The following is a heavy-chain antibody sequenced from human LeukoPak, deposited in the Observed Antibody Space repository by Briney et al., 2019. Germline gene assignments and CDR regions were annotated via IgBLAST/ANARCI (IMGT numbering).Heavy chain of an antibody. Sequence: GGPLRLSCAASGFTFSSYAMSWVRQAPGKGLEWVSAISGSGGSTYYADSVKGRFTISRDNSKNTLYLQMNSLRAEDTAVYYCAKGYSGSYSGDYWGQGTLVTVSS. CDR1: GFTFSSYA. J-gene: IGHJ4*02. V-gene: IGHV3-23*01. CDR2: ISGSGGST. D-gene: IGHD1-26*01. CDR3: AKGYSGSYSGDY.